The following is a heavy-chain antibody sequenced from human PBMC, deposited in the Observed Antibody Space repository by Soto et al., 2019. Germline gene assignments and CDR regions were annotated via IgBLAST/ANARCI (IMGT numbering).Heavy chain of an antibody. Sequence: GGSLRLSCAASGFTFSSYGMHWVRQAPGKGLEWVAVIWYDGSNKYYADSVKGRFTISRDNSKNTLYLQMNSLRAEDTAVYYCAREAAAGQTYYFDYWGQGNLVTVSS. CDR2: IWYDGSNK. D-gene: IGHD6-13*01. V-gene: IGHV3-33*01. J-gene: IGHJ4*02. CDR1: GFTFSSYG. CDR3: AREAAAGQTYYFDY.